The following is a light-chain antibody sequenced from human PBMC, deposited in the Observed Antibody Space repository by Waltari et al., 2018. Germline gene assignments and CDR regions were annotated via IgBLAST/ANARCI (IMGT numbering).Light chain of an antibody. V-gene: IGLV2-14*01. J-gene: IGLJ2*01. CDR3: SSQSSNDVVL. CDR1: SNDVGGYNS. Sequence: QSALTQPASVSGSPGQSVTILCAGTSNDVGGYNSVSWYQEHPGQAPRVIIYDVSDRPSGVSHRFSGSKSGNTASLTISGLQAEDDADYYCSSQSSNDVVLFGGGTKLTVL. CDR2: DVS.